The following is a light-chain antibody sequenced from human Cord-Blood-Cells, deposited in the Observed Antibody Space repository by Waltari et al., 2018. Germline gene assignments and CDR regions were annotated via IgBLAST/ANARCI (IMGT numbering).Light chain of an antibody. J-gene: IGLJ1*01. V-gene: IGLV2-23*01. Sequence: QSALTQPASVSGSPGQSITISCTGTSSDVGSYNLVSWYQQHPGKAPKLMIYEGSKRLSGVSNRFSGSKSGNTASLTISVLQAEDEADYFCCSYAGSSTYVFGTGTKVAVL. CDR1: SSDVGSYNL. CDR2: EGS. CDR3: CSYAGSSTYV.